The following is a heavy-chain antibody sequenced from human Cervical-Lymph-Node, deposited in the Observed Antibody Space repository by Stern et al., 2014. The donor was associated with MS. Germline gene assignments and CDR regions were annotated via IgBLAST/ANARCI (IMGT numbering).Heavy chain of an antibody. V-gene: IGHV1-2*06. CDR2: LNPNSDDP. CDR3: AREATRIIVGIDY. J-gene: IGHJ4*02. Sequence: QLVQSGAKMKKPGASVRVSCKASGYDFTGFFIHSVRQVPGQGLEWMGRLNPNSDDPTYAQNFQDRVTLTRDTSIGTAYLELSRLTSADTAVYYCAREATRIIVGIDYWGQGTPVTVSS. CDR1: GYDFTGFF. D-gene: IGHD2/OR15-2a*01.